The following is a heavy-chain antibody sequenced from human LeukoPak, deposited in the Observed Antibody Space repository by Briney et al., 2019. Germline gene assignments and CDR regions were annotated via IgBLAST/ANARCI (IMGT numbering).Heavy chain of an antibody. J-gene: IGHJ3*02. Sequence: ASVKVSCKASGGTFSSYAISWVRQAPGQGLEWMGGIIPILGTANYAQKFQGRVTITADESTSTAYMELSSLRSEDTAVYYCARDHLIPLLLDAFDIWGQGTMVTVSS. V-gene: IGHV1-69*13. CDR3: ARDHLIPLLLDAFDI. CDR1: GGTFSSYA. CDR2: IIPILGTA. D-gene: IGHD2-2*02.